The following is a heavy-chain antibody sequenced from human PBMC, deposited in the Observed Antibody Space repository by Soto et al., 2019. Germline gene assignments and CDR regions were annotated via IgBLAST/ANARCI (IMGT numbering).Heavy chain of an antibody. CDR3: ARRARLTGYSYYFDY. V-gene: IGHV4-34*01. Sequence: QVQLQQWGAGLLKPSETLSLTCAVYGGSFSGYYWSWIRQPPGKGLEWIGEINHSGSTNYNPSLKSRVTISGDTSKYQFSLKLSSVTAADTAVYYCARRARLTGYSYYFDYWGQGTLVTVSS. CDR1: GGSFSGYY. CDR2: INHSGST. D-gene: IGHD3-9*01. J-gene: IGHJ4*02.